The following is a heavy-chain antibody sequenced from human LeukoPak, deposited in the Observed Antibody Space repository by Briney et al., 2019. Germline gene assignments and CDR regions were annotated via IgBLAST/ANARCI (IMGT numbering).Heavy chain of an antibody. J-gene: IGHJ4*02. Sequence: AGGSLRLSCAASGFTFSSYAMSWVRQAPGKGLEWVSAISGSGGSTYYADSVKGRFTISRDDSQNIVYLQMDSLRAEDTALYYCTTRLRNHFDYWGQGTQVTVSS. CDR2: ISGSGGST. V-gene: IGHV3-23*01. D-gene: IGHD5-12*01. CDR3: TTRLRNHFDY. CDR1: GFTFSSYA.